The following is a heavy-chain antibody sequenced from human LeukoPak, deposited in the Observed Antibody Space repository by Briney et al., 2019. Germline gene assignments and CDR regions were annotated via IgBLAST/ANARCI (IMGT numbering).Heavy chain of an antibody. CDR3: ARVGCSSTSCYPRRDY. CDR2: FYHSGST. Sequence: SETLSLTCAVSGYSISSGYYWGWIRQPPGKGLEWIGSFYHSGSTYYNPSLKSRVTISVDTSKNQFSLKLSSVTAADTAVYYCARVGCSSTSCYPRRDYWGQGTLVTVSS. J-gene: IGHJ4*02. CDR1: GYSISSGYY. D-gene: IGHD2-2*01. V-gene: IGHV4-38-2*01.